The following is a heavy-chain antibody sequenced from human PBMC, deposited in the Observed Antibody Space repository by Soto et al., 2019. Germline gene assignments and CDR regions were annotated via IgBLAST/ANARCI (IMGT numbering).Heavy chain of an antibody. Sequence: PGESLKISCKGSGYSFTSYWIGWVRQMPGKGLEWMGIIYPGDSDTRYSPSFQGQVTISADKSISTAYLQWSSLKASDTAMYYCARQLAYYYDSSTGIDYWGQGTLVTVSS. CDR1: GYSFTSYW. J-gene: IGHJ4*02. CDR3: ARQLAYYYDSSTGIDY. D-gene: IGHD3-22*01. V-gene: IGHV5-51*01. CDR2: IYPGDSDT.